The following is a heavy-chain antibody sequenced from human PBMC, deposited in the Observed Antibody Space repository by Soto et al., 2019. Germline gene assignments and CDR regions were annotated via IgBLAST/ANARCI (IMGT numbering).Heavy chain of an antibody. V-gene: IGHV4-59*01. Sequence: QVQLQESGPGLVKPSETLSLTCTVSGDSISSLYWSWIRQPPGKGLEWIGYISYSGSINYNPSLKSRVTISVDATKNLFSLRLSSVTAADTAVYYCGMTLWDTNGGKTDYWGQGTLVTVSS. CDR3: GMTLWDTNGGKTDY. D-gene: IGHD2-8*01. CDR1: GDSISSLY. J-gene: IGHJ4*02. CDR2: ISYSGSI.